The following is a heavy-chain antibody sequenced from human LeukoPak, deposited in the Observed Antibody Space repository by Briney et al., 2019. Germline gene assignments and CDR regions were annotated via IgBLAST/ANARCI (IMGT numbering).Heavy chain of an antibody. J-gene: IGHJ4*02. CDR3: ARSYDSSGYSLGY. CDR2: IIPIFGTA. D-gene: IGHD3-22*01. CDR1: GGTFSSYA. V-gene: IGHV1-69*05. Sequence: ASVKVSRKASGGTFSSYAISWVRQAPGQGLEWMGGIIPIFGTANYAQKFQGRVTITTDESTSTAYMELSSLRSEDTAVYYCARSYDSSGYSLGYWGQGTLVTVSS.